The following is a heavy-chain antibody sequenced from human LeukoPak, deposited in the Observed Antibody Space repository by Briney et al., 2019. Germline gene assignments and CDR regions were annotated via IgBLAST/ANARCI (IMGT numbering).Heavy chain of an antibody. V-gene: IGHV4-31*03. CDR2: IYYSGST. Sequence: SETLSLTCTVSGGSISSGGYYWSWIRQHPGKGLEWIGYIYYSGSTYHNPSLKSRVTISVDTSKNQFSLKLSSVTAADTAVYYCARVRGSLDYTYAFDIWGQGTMVTVSS. CDR3: ARVRGSLDYTYAFDI. CDR1: GGSISSGGYY. D-gene: IGHD4-11*01. J-gene: IGHJ3*02.